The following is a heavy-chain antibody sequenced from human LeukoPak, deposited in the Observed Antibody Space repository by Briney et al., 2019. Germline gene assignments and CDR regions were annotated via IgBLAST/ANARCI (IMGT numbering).Heavy chain of an antibody. J-gene: IGHJ5*02. CDR1: GYTFTGYY. Sequence: ASVKVSCKASGYTFTGYYMHWVRQAPGQGLEWMGWINPNSGGTNYAQKFQGRVTTTRDTSISTAYMELSRLRSDDTAVYYCARVVPAAIAFDPWGQGTLVTVSS. CDR3: ARVVPAAIAFDP. V-gene: IGHV1-2*02. D-gene: IGHD2-2*01. CDR2: INPNSGGT.